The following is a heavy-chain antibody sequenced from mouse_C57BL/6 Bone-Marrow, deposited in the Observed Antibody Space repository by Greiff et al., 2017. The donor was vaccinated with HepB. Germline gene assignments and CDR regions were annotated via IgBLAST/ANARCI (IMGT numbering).Heavy chain of an antibody. CDR2: IHPNSGST. CDR1: GYTFTSYW. J-gene: IGHJ2*01. CDR3: ARCYYSNPYYFDY. Sequence: QVQLQQSGAELVKPGASVKLSCKASGYTFTSYWMHWVKQRPGQGLEWIGMIHPNSGSTNYNEKFKSKATLTVDKSSSTAYMQLSSLTSEDSAVYYCARCYYSNPYYFDYWGQGTTLTVSS. V-gene: IGHV1-64*01. D-gene: IGHD2-5*01.